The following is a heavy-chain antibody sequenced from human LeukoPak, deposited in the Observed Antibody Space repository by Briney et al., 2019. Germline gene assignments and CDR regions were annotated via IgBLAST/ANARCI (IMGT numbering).Heavy chain of an antibody. CDR2: INHSGST. CDR1: GGSFSGYY. CDR3: ACLTYYYMDV. V-gene: IGHV4-34*01. Sequence: PSETLSLTCAVYGGSFSGYYWSWIRHPPGTGLEWIGEINHSGSTNYNPSLKSRVTISVDTSKNQFSLKLSSVTAADTAVYYCACLTYYYMDVWGKGTTVTVSS. J-gene: IGHJ6*03. D-gene: IGHD4/OR15-4a*01.